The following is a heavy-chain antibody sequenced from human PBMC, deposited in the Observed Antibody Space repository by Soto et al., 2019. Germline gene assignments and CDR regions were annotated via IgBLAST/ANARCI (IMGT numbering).Heavy chain of an antibody. D-gene: IGHD2-8*02. CDR2: INPSGGST. V-gene: IGHV1-46*01. CDR1: GYTFMTNY. CDR3: ARGGNHWSYYYYGMDV. J-gene: IGHJ6*02. Sequence: QVQLVQSGAEVKKPGASVRVSCKASGYTFMTNYMHWVRQAPGQGLEWMGLINPSGGSTSYAQKFQGRVNMTRDTSTSAVYMDLSSLRSEDTAVYYCARGGNHWSYYYYGMDVWGQGTTVTVSS.